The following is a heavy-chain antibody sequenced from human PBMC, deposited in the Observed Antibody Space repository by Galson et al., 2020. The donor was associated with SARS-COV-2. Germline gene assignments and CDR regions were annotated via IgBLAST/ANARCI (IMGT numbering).Heavy chain of an antibody. V-gene: IGHV4-59*01. CDR2: IYYSGST. D-gene: IGHD3-3*01. CDR3: ARGADFWSGYPYYYYYGVDV. J-gene: IGHJ6*02. CDR1: GGSISSYY. Sequence: SETLSLTCTVSGGSISSYYWSWIRQPPGKGLEWIGYIYYSGSTNYNPSLKSRVTISVDTSKNQFSLKLSSVTAADTAVYYCARGADFWSGYPYYYYYGVDVWGQGTTVTVSS.